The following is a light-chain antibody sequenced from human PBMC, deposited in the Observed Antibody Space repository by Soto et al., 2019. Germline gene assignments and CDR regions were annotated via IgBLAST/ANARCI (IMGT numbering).Light chain of an antibody. V-gene: IGKV3-20*01. J-gene: IGKJ1*01. Sequence: MVLTQSPATLSLSPGNRATLSCRASQNISSYLIWYQQKPGQSPRVLIYDVSNRATGIPTRFSGSGSGTDFTLTISRLEPEDFAVFYCHQYGSSPQTFGQGTKVDIK. CDR1: QNISSY. CDR3: HQYGSSPQT. CDR2: DVS.